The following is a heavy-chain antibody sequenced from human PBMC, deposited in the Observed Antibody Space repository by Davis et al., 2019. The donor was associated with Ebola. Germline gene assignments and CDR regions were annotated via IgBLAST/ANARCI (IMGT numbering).Heavy chain of an antibody. Sequence: GGSLRLSCAASGFTFSSYSMNWVRQAPGKGLEWVSSISSSSSYIYYADSVKGRFTISRDNAKNSLYLQMNSLRAEDTAVYYCARDTSNYDILTGALDYWGQGTLVTVSS. CDR3: ARDTSNYDILTGALDY. V-gene: IGHV3-21*01. D-gene: IGHD3-9*01. J-gene: IGHJ4*02. CDR2: ISSSSSYI. CDR1: GFTFSSYS.